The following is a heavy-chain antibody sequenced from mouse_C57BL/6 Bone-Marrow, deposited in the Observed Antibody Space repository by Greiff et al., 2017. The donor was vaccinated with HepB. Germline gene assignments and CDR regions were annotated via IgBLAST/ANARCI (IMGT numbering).Heavy chain of an antibody. CDR3: ARPITTVVAPYAMDY. CDR1: GYTFTSYW. J-gene: IGHJ4*01. D-gene: IGHD1-1*01. V-gene: IGHV1-69*01. CDR2: IDPSDSYT. Sequence: QVQLQQPGAELVMPGASVKLSCKASGYTFTSYWMHWVKQRPGQGLEWIGEIDPSDSYTNYNQKFKGKSTLTVDKSSSTAYMQLSSLTSADSAVYYCARPITTVVAPYAMDYWGQGTSVTVSS.